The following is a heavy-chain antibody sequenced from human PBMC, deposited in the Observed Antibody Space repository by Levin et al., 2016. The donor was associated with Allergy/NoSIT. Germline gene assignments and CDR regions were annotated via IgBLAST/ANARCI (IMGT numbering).Heavy chain of an antibody. CDR1: GFTFSSHA. D-gene: IGHD3-10*01. CDR3: ARDYGSGSYTPLPGDY. CDR2: ISYDGSKK. J-gene: IGHJ4*02. Sequence: GESLKISCAASGFTFSSHAMHWVRQAPGKGLEWVTIISYDGSKKYYADSVKGRFTISRDNSRNTLYLQMSSLRLEDTAVYYCARDYGSGSYTPLPGDYWGQGTLVTVSS. V-gene: IGHV3-30*03.